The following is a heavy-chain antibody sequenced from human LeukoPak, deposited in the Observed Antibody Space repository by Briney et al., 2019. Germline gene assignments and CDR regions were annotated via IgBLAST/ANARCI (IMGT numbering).Heavy chain of an antibody. Sequence: ASVKVSCKASGYTFTSYYMHWLRQAPGQGLEWMGIINPSGGSTSYAQKFQGRVTMTRDTSTGTVYMELSSLRSEDTAVYYCASSSRAGWLLYHYAFDYWGQGTLVSVSS. CDR3: ASSSRAGWLLYHYAFDY. CDR2: INPSGGST. J-gene: IGHJ4*02. CDR1: GYTFTSYY. D-gene: IGHD3-3*01. V-gene: IGHV1-46*01.